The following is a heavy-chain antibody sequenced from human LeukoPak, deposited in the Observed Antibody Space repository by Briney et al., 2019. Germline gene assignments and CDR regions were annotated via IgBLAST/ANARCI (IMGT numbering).Heavy chain of an antibody. CDR3: AKEMGATRPFDS. Sequence: GSLRLSCAASGFTFSSYAMSWVRQAPGRGLEWVSVISGSGGATYYADSVKGRFTISRDNSKNTLYLQMNSLRAEDTAVFYCAKEMGATRPFDSWGQGTLVTVSS. V-gene: IGHV3-23*01. CDR1: GFTFSSYA. CDR2: ISGSGGAT. D-gene: IGHD1-26*01. J-gene: IGHJ4*02.